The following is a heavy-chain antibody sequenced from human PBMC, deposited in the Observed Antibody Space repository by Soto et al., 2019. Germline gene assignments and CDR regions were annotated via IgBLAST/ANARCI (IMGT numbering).Heavy chain of an antibody. CDR3: TRSGGAAAALDY. CDR1: GGTFSSYT. Sequence: GASVKVSCKASGGTFSSYTISWVRQAPGQGLEWMGRIIPILGIANYAQKFQGRVTITADKSTSTAYMGLSSLRSEDTAVYYCTRSGGAAAALDYWGQGTLVTVSS. CDR2: IIPILGIA. D-gene: IGHD6-13*01. V-gene: IGHV1-69*02. J-gene: IGHJ4*02.